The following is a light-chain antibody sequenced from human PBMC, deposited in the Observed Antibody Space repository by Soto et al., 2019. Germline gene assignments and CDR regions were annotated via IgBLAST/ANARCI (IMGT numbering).Light chain of an antibody. CDR3: QQYETFSGK. CDR1: QSVSGW. J-gene: IGKJ1*01. CDR2: DAS. Sequence: DTQMTHSPSTLSASVKDTITVTSRASQSVSGWLAWYQQKPGEAPKLLIYDASALPRGVPSRFSGSGSGTKFTLTIASLQPDDFATYYCQQYETFSGKFGPGTKVDIK. V-gene: IGKV1-5*01.